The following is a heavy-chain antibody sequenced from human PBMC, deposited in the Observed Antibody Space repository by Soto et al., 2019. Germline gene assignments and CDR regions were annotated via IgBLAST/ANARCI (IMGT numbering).Heavy chain of an antibody. CDR2: IWYDGSNK. V-gene: IGHV3-33*01. Sequence: QVQLVESGGGVVQPGRSLRLSCAASGFTFSSHGMHWVRQAPGKGLEWVAVIWYDGSNKYYADSVKGRFTISRDNSKNTLYLQINSLRAEDTAVYYCARGNSVHDHGSYHAFDIWGQGTMVTVSS. CDR3: ARGNSVHDHGSYHAFDI. J-gene: IGHJ3*02. D-gene: IGHD4-17*01. CDR1: GFTFSSHG.